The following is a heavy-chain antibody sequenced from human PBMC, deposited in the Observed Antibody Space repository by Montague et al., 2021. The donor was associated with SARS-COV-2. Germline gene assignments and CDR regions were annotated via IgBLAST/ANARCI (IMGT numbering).Heavy chain of an antibody. CDR2: INHSGSS. V-gene: IGHV4-34*01. CDR3: ARAQVTIFGVLIMLPAAGAVES. D-gene: IGHD3-3*01. J-gene: IGHJ3*01. CDR1: GGSFTGYY. Sequence: SETLSLTCAVYGGSFTGYYWTWIRQPPGKGLEWIGEINHSGSSNYNPSLESRVTMSVDTSKNQFSLRLNPVSAADTAVYYCARAQVTIFGVLIMLPAAGAVESWGQGTTVTVSS.